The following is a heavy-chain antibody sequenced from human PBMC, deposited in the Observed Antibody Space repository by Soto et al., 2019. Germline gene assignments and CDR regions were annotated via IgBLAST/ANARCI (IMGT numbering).Heavy chain of an antibody. CDR1: GPTFSSYA. D-gene: IGHD5-12*01. CDR2: IIPILGTA. Sequence: GASVKGSCSACGPTFSSYAIIWVRQAPRQGLEWLGGIIPILGTANYAQKFQGRVTITADESTSTAYMELSSLRSEDTAVYYCASSGPPSRRGSHPLPFDYWGQGILVTVSS. J-gene: IGHJ4*02. V-gene: IGHV1-69*13. CDR3: ASSGPPSRRGSHPLPFDY.